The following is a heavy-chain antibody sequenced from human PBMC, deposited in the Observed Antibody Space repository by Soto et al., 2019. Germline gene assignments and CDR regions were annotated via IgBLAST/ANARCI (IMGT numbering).Heavy chain of an antibody. CDR1: GFTFSSYG. Sequence: PGGSLILSCAASGFTFSSYGMHWVRQAPGKGLEWVAVISYDGSNKYYADSVKGRFTISRDNSKNTLYLQMNSLRAEDTAVYYCAKGSDFWSGYYNWFDPWGQGT. CDR2: ISYDGSNK. CDR3: AKGSDFWSGYYNWFDP. J-gene: IGHJ5*02. D-gene: IGHD3-3*01. V-gene: IGHV3-30*18.